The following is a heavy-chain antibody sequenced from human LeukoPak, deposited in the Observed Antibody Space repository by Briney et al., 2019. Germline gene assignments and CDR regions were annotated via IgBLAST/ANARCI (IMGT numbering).Heavy chain of an antibody. CDR2: INHSGST. D-gene: IGHD6-13*01. J-gene: IGHJ6*03. V-gene: IGHV4-34*01. CDR1: GGSFSGYY. Sequence: SETLSLTCAVYGGSFSGYYWSWIRQPPGKGLEWIGEINHSGSTNYNPSLKSRVTISVDTSKNQFSLKLSSVTAADTAVYYCARVSSWYTKYYYYYYYMDVWGKGTTVTVSS. CDR3: ARVSSWYTKYYYYYYYMDV.